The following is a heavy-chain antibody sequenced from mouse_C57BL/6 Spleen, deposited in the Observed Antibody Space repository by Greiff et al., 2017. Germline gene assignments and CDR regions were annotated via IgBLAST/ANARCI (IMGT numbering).Heavy chain of an antibody. D-gene: IGHD1-1*01. CDR2: IDPEDGDT. CDR3: FYYYGSSYWYFDV. J-gene: IGHJ1*03. Sequence: VQLKESGAELVRPGASVKLSCTASGFNIKDYYMHWVKQRPEQGLEWIGRIDPEDGDTEYAPKFQGKATMTADTSSNTAYLQLSSLTSEDTAVYYCFYYYGSSYWYFDVWGTGTTVTVSS. CDR1: GFNIKDYY. V-gene: IGHV14-1*01.